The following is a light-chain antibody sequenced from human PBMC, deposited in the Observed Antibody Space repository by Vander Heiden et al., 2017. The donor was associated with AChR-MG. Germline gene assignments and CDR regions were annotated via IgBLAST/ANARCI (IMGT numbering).Light chain of an antibody. Sequence: QPVLTQSSSASASLGSSVKLTCTLSSGHSSYIIAWHQQQPGKAPRYLMKLEGSGSYNKGSGVPDRFSGSSSGADRYLTISNLQSEDEADYYCETWDSSLGVFGGGTKLTVL. CDR2: LEGSGSY. CDR3: ETWDSSLGV. J-gene: IGLJ3*02. V-gene: IGLV4-60*03. CDR1: SGHSSYI.